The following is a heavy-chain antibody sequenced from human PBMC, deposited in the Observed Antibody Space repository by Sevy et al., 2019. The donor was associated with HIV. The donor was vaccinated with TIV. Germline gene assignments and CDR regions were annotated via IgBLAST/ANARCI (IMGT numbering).Heavy chain of an antibody. Sequence: GGSLRLSCAASEFTFSSYWMSWVRQAPGKGLEWVANIKQDGSEKYYVDSVKGRFTISRDDAKNSLYLQMNSLRAEDTAVYYCARSGGSYDYGMDVWGQGTTVTVSS. J-gene: IGHJ6*02. CDR1: EFTFSSYW. CDR3: ARSGGSYDYGMDV. CDR2: IKQDGSEK. D-gene: IGHD1-26*01. V-gene: IGHV3-7*01.